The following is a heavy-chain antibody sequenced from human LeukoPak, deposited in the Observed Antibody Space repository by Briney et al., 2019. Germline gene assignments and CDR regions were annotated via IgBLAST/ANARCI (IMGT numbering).Heavy chain of an antibody. CDR1: GFTFTSYS. J-gene: IGHJ4*02. CDR2: ISGGGGST. V-gene: IGHV3-23*01. CDR3: VKDHPGLPLN. Sequence: GGSLRLSCAASGFTFTSYSMNWVRQAPGKGLEWVSTISGGGGSTYYADSVKGRFTISRDNSKNTLYLQMNSLRAEDTAVYYCVKDHPGLPLNWGQGTLVTVSS.